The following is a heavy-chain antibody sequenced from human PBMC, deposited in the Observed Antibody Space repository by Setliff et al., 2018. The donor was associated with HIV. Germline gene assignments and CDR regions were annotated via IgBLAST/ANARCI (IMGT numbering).Heavy chain of an antibody. CDR3: TRTDGRGTYTAFDI. V-gene: IGHV2-70*11. CDR1: GFSLTTSGMS. CDR2: IDWDDDE. D-gene: IGHD3-10*01. J-gene: IGHJ3*02. Sequence: SGPTLVNPTQTLTLTCTVSGFSLTTSGMSVNWIRQPPGKALEWLARIDWDDDEYYNTSLKTRLAISKDTSKNQVVLTMTNMDPVDTATYYCTRTDGRGTYTAFDIWGQGTMVTVSS.